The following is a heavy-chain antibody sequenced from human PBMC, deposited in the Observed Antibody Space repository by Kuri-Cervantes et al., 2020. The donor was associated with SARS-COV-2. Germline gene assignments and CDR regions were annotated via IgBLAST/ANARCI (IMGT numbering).Heavy chain of an antibody. V-gene: IGHV4-59*08. CDR2: IYYSGST. D-gene: IGHD2-2*01. Sequence: GSLRLSCTVSGGSISSYYWSWIRQPPGKGLEWIGYIYYSGSTYYNPSLKSRVTISVDTSKNQFSLKLSSVTAADTAVYYCARVGAVVPAATYYFDYWGQGTLVTVSS. CDR1: GGSISSYY. CDR3: ARVGAVVPAATYYFDY. J-gene: IGHJ4*02.